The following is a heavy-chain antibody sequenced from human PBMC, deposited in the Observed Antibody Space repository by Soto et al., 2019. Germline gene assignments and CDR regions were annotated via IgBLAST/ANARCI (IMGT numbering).Heavy chain of an antibody. CDR3: ARDAPVVPLRY. Sequence: GASVKVSCKASGGTFSSYSISWVRQAPGQGLEWMGGIIPIFGTANYAQKFQGRVTITADESTSTAYMELSSLRSEDTAVYYCARDAPVVPLRYWGQGTLVIVSS. J-gene: IGHJ4*02. D-gene: IGHD3-22*01. CDR2: IIPIFGTA. CDR1: GGTFSSYS. V-gene: IGHV1-69*13.